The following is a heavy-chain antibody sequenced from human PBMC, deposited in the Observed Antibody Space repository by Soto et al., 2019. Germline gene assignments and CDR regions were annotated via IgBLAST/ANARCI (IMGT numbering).Heavy chain of an antibody. CDR2: VKGSGCST. V-gene: IGHV3-23*01. D-gene: IGHD3-22*01. J-gene: IGHJ4*02. CDR3: AKDRNYYCDGSCYHY. Sequence: GGSLSLSWAVSGFTLSNYAMSWVRQPPGKGLEWVSEVKGSGCSTYYADSVKGRFSISRDNSKNTLFLQMNSLRAEDTAVYYCAKDRNYYCDGSCYHYWGQGTQVTVSS. CDR1: GFTLSNYA.